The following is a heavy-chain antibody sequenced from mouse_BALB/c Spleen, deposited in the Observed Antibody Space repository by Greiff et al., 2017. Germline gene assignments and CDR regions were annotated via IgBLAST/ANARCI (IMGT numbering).Heavy chain of an antibody. Sequence: QVQLKESGPGLVAPSQSLSITCTVSGFSLTSYGVHWVRQPPGTGLEWLGVIWAGGSTNYNSALMSRLSISKDNSKSQVFLKMNSLQTDDTAMYYCARGGSSSFAYWGQGTLVTVSA. D-gene: IGHD1-1*01. CDR1: GFSLTSYG. CDR2: IWAGGST. CDR3: ARGGSSSFAY. V-gene: IGHV2-9*02. J-gene: IGHJ3*01.